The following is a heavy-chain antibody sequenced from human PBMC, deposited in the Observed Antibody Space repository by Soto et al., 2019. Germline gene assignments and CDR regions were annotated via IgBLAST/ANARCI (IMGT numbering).Heavy chain of an antibody. CDR2: IYYSGST. Sequence: SETLSLTCTVSGGSISSYYWSWIRQPPGKGLEWIGYIYYSGSTNYKPSLKSRVTISVDTSKNQFSLKLSSVTAADTAVYYCARRPGSSLNWFDPWGQGTLVTVSS. CDR1: GGSISSYY. CDR3: ARRPGSSLNWFDP. V-gene: IGHV4-59*08. D-gene: IGHD6-6*01. J-gene: IGHJ5*02.